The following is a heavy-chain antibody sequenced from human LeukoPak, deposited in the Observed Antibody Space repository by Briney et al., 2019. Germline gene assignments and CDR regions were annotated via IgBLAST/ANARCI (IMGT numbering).Heavy chain of an antibody. CDR1: GYTLTSYD. D-gene: IGHD2-15*01. Sequence: GASVKVSCKASGYTLTSYDINWVRQATGQGLEWMGWMNPNSGNTGCAQKFQGRVTMTRNTSISTAYMELSSLRSEDTAVYYCAAVCSGGSCDRLFDYWGQGTLVTVSS. CDR2: MNPNSGNT. CDR3: AAVCSGGSCDRLFDY. V-gene: IGHV1-8*01. J-gene: IGHJ4*02.